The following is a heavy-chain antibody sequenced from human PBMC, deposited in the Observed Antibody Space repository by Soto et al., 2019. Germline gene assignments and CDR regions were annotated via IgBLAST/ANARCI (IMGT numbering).Heavy chain of an antibody. CDR3: ARLLVEASSSPQYYFDY. J-gene: IGHJ4*02. Sequence: QVQLVESGGGLVKPGGSLRLSCAASGFTFSDYYMSWIRQAPGKGLEWVSYISSSSSYTNYADSVKGRFTISRDNAKNSLYLQMTSLRAEDTDVYYCARLLVEASSSPQYYFDYWGQGTLVTVSS. CDR1: GFTFSDYY. D-gene: IGHD2-8*02. V-gene: IGHV3-11*05. CDR2: ISSSSSYT.